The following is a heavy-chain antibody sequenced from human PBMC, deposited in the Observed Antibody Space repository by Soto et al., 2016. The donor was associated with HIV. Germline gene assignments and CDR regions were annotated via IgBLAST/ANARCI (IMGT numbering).Heavy chain of an antibody. D-gene: IGHD3-10*01. CDR3: ARVLLWFGVNYGMDV. V-gene: IGHV4-38-2*01. CDR2: IYHTGST. J-gene: IGHJ6*02. Sequence: QVQLQESGPGLVKPSETLSLTCAVSGYSISGGFYWGWIRQSPGKGLEWIGTIYHTGSTTYNLSLKSRVTMSVDTSKNQFSLKVTSVTAADTAVYYCARVLLWFGVNYGMDVWGQGTTGHRLL. CDR1: GYSISGGFY.